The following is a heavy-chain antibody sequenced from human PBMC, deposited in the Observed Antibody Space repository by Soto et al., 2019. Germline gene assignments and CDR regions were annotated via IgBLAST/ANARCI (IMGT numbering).Heavy chain of an antibody. CDR1: GFTFSSYA. V-gene: IGHV3-23*01. J-gene: IGHJ2*01. CDR3: AKVRPPGVAAAGTRYWYFDL. D-gene: IGHD6-13*01. Sequence: EVQLLESGGGLVQPGGSLRLSCAASGFTFSSYAMSWVRQAPGKGLEWVSAISGSGGSTYYADSVKGRFTISRDNSKNTLYLQMNSLRAEDTAVYYCAKVRPPGVAAAGTRYWYFDLWGRGTLVTVSS. CDR2: ISGSGGST.